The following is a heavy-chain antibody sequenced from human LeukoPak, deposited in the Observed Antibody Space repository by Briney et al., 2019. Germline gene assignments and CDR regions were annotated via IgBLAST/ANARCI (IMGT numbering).Heavy chain of an antibody. D-gene: IGHD3-22*01. V-gene: IGHV3-74*01. CDR3: AREGRDYYDSSVSFDY. CDR1: GFTFSSYW. J-gene: IGHJ4*02. CDR2: INSDGSST. Sequence: PGGSLRLSCAASGFTFSSYWMHWVRHAPGKGLVWVSRINSDGSSTSYADSVKGRFTISRDNAKNTLYLQMNSLRGEDTAVYYCAREGRDYYDSSVSFDYWGQGTLVTVSS.